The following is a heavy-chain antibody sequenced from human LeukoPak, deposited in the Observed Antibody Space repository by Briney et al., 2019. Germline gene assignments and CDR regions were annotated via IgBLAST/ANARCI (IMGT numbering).Heavy chain of an antibody. V-gene: IGHV3-23*01. CDR3: AKDYSKTIYYGSGSYYRPNWFDP. J-gene: IGHJ5*02. CDR1: GFTFSSYA. Sequence: GGSLRLSCAASGFTFSSYAMSWVRQAPGKGLEWVSAISGSGDSTYYADSVKGRFTISRDNSKNTLYLQMNSLRAEDTAMYYCAKDYSKTIYYGSGSYYRPNWFDPWGQGTLVTVSS. D-gene: IGHD3-10*01. CDR2: ISGSGDST.